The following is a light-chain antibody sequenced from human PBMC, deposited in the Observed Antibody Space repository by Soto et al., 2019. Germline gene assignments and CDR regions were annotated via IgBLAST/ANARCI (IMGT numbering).Light chain of an antibody. CDR3: QQYDSSPYT. CDR2: GAS. CDR1: QSVSSSY. J-gene: IGKJ2*01. V-gene: IGKV3-20*01. Sequence: EIELTQSPGTLSLSPGERVTLSCRASQSVSSSYLAWYQQKPGQAPRLLIYGASSRATGIPDRFSGSGSGTDFTLTISRLEPEDFAVYYCQQYDSSPYTFGQGTKLEIK.